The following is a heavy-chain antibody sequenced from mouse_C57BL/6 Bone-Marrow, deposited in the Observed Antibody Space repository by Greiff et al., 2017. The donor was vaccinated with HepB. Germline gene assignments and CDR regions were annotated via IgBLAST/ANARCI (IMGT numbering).Heavy chain of an antibody. D-gene: IGHD5-5*01. J-gene: IGHJ3*01. CDR1: GFSLTSYG. Sequence: QVQLQQSGPGLVQPSQTLSITCTASGFSLTSYGVHWVRQSPGKGLEWLGVIWSGGSTDYNAAFISGLSISKDNSKSQVFFKMNSLQADDTAIYYYASYLGAYWGQGTLVTVSA. V-gene: IGHV2-2*01. CDR3: ASYLGAY. CDR2: IWSGGST.